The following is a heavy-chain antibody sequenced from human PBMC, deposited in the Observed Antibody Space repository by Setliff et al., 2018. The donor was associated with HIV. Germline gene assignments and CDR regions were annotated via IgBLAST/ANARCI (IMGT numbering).Heavy chain of an antibody. CDR3: ARDLGYCSGCSCYSHFDY. D-gene: IGHD2-15*01. CDR1: GGTFSSYA. J-gene: IGHJ4*02. CDR2: IIPILGIA. Sequence: ASVKVSCKASGGTFSSYAISWVRQAPGQGLEWMGGIIPILGIANYAQKFQGRVTITADESTSTAYMELSILRSEDTAVYYCARDLGYCSGCSCYSHFDYWGQGTLVTVSS. V-gene: IGHV1-69*10.